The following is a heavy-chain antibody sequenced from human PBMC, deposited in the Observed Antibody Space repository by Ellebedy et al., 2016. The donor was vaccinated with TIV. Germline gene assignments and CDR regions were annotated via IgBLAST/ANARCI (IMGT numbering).Heavy chain of an antibody. CDR2: VNPGGGRT. D-gene: IGHD1-26*01. CDR3: TREGASAGADYFDY. Sequence: AASVTVSCKASGFTFTSYYIHWVRQPPGQGLEWLGRVNPGGGRTKFAPNFQGRLTMTRDTSTSEVYMEVRSLRSDDTAVYYCTREGASAGADYFDYWGQGTLVIVSS. V-gene: IGHV1-46*01. J-gene: IGHJ4*02. CDR1: GFTFTSYY.